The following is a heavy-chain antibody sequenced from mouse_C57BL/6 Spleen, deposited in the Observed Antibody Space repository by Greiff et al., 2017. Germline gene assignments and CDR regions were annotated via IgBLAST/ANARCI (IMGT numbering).Heavy chain of an antibody. V-gene: IGHV1-69*01. J-gene: IGHJ2*01. CDR3: ARLRNYSYYFDY. CDR1: GYTFTSYW. Sequence: QVQLQQPGAELVMPGASVKLSCKASGYTFTSYWMHWVKQRPGQGLEWIGEIDPSDSYTNYNQKFKGKSTLTVDKSSSTAYMRLSSLTSEDSAVCYCARLRNYSYYFDYWGQGTTLTVSS. D-gene: IGHD2-1*01. CDR2: IDPSDSYT.